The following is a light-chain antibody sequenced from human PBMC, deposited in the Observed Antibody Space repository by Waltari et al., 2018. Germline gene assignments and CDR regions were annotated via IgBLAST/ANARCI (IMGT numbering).Light chain of an antibody. J-gene: IGKJ4*01. CDR2: GAS. CDR3: QQYDVSPLT. CDR1: QTVRTTY. Sequence: ETVLTQSPGTLSLSPGERATLSCRASQTVRTTYLAWYQQKPGQAPTLLIYGASSRATGIPDRFSGSGSETDFSLTISSLEPEDFAVYYCQQYDVSPLTFGGGTKVEIK. V-gene: IGKV3-20*01.